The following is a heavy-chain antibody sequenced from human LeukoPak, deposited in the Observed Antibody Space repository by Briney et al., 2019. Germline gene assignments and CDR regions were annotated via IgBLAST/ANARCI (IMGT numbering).Heavy chain of an antibody. CDR2: IYYSGST. CDR3: ARVSGWPNYYYYYMDV. D-gene: IGHD6-19*01. Sequence: TLSLTXAVSGGSINSSSYYWRWIRQPPGKGLEWIVYIYYSGSTNYNPSLKSRVTISVDTTKNQFSLKLSSVTAADTAVYYCARVSGWPNYYYYYMDVWGKGTTVTISS. V-gene: IGHV4-61*01. CDR1: GGSINSSSYY. J-gene: IGHJ6*03.